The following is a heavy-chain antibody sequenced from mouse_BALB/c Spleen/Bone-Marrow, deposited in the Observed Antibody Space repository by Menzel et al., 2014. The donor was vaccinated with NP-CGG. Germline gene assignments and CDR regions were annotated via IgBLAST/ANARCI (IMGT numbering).Heavy chain of an antibody. CDR3: ASGRYGFAY. D-gene: IGHD2-14*01. CDR2: INPYNDGT. V-gene: IGHV1-14*01. CDR1: GYTFISYV. J-gene: IGHJ3*01. Sequence: EVKVVESGPELVKPGASVKMSCKASGYTFISYVMHWVKQKPGQGLEWIGYINPYNDGTKYNEKFKGKATLTSDKSSSTAYMELSSLTSEDSAVYYCASGRYGFAYWGQGTLVTVFA.